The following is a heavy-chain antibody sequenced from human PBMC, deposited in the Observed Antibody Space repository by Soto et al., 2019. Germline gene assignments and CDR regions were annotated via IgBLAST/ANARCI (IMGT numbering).Heavy chain of an antibody. D-gene: IGHD2-21*02. CDR1: GGSISSGDYC. CDR2: IYYSGST. CDR3: ARVVTAIQGFDY. V-gene: IGHV4-30-4*01. J-gene: IGHJ4*02. Sequence: PSETLSLTCTVSGGSISSGDYCWSWVRQPPGKGLEWIGYIYYSGSTYYNPSLKSRVTISVDTSKNQFSLKLSSVTAADTAVYYCARVVTAIQGFDYWGQGALVTVSS.